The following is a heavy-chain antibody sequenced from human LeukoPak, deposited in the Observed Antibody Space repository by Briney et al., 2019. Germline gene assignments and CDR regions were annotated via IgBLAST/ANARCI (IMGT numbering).Heavy chain of an antibody. CDR2: IYYSGST. D-gene: IGHD2-15*01. CDR3: ARHCSGGSCYGFDY. CDR1: GGSISSSSYY. V-gene: IGHV4-39*01. Sequence: PSETLSLTCTVSGGSISSSSYYWGWIRQPPGKGLEWIGSIYYSGSTYYNPSLKSRVTISVDTSKNQFSLKLSSVTAADTAVYYCARHCSGGSCYGFDYWGQGALVTVSS. J-gene: IGHJ4*02.